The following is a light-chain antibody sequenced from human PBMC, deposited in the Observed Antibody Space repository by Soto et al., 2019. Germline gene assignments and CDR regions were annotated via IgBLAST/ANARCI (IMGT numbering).Light chain of an antibody. Sequence: DIQMTQSPATLSASVGDRVTITCRASQSISSWLAWYQQKPGKVPKLLIDDASSLESGGPSRFSGSGSGTEFTLTISSLQPDDFATYYCQQYNTYPWTFGQGTKVEIK. V-gene: IGKV1-5*01. CDR3: QQYNTYPWT. CDR2: DAS. CDR1: QSISSW. J-gene: IGKJ1*01.